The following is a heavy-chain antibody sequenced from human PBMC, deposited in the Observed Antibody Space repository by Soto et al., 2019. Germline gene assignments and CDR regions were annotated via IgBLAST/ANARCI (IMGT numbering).Heavy chain of an antibody. CDR2: INHVGGT. J-gene: IGHJ4*02. Sequence: QVQLQQWGAGLLKPSETLSLTCAVYGGSFSGHYWNWIRQPPGKGLEWIGEINHVGGTNYNPSLKSRVTISLDTSKHDFALRLASVTGADTAVYYCARGHYDLWSGYRPRGHFDYWGQGTLVTVSS. D-gene: IGHD3-3*01. V-gene: IGHV4-34*01. CDR3: ARGHYDLWSGYRPRGHFDY. CDR1: GGSFSGHY.